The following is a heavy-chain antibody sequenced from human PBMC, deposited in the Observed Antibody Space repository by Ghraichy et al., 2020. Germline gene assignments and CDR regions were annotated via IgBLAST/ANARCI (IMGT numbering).Heavy chain of an antibody. J-gene: IGHJ3*02. Sequence: LSLTCAASGFTFNNYGMHWVRQAPGKGLEWVAFIRYDGSNKYYVDSVKGRFTISRDNSKNTLYLQMNSLRAEDTAVYYCAKPLNHHLSGYYDAFEIWGQGTMVTVSS. CDR2: IRYDGSNK. V-gene: IGHV3-30*02. D-gene: IGHD3-9*01. CDR3: AKPLNHHLSGYYDAFEI. CDR1: GFTFNNYG.